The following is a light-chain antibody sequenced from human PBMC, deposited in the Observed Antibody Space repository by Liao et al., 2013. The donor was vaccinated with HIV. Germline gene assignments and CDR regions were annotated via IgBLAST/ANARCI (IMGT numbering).Light chain of an antibody. J-gene: IGLJ3*02. CDR2: KDS. V-gene: IGLV3-27*01. Sequence: SYELTQPSSVSVSPGQTARITCSGNVLAKKYARWFQQKPGQAPVLVIYKDSERPSGIPERFSGSSSGTTVTLTISGAQVDDEADYYCYSAADNNRMFGGGT. CDR3: YSAADNNRM. CDR1: VLAKKY.